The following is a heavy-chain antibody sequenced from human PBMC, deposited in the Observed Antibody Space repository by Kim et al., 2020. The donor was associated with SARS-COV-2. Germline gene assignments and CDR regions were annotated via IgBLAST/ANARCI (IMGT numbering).Heavy chain of an antibody. V-gene: IGHV3-7*03. CDR1: GFTFSSYW. D-gene: IGHD6-13*01. Sequence: GGSLRLSCAASGFTFSSYWMTWVRQAPEKGLEWVANIKQDGSEKYYVDSVKGRFTISRDNAKNSLYLQMNSLRAEDTAVYYCARGGGQQLVRRMDWFDPWGQGTLVTVSS. CDR2: IKQDGSEK. CDR3: ARGGGQQLVRRMDWFDP. J-gene: IGHJ5*02.